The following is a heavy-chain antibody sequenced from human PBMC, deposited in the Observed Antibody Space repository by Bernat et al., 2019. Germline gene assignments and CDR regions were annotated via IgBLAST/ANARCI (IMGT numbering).Heavy chain of an antibody. Sequence: EVQLLESGGGLVQPGGSLKLSCAASGFTFSGSAMHWVRQASGKGLEWVGRIRSKANSYATAYAASVKGRFTISRDDSKNTAYLQMNSLKTEDTAVYYCTSLLTIFGVVIDYWGQGTLVTVSS. J-gene: IGHJ4*02. D-gene: IGHD3-3*01. CDR1: GFTFSGSA. CDR2: IRSKANSYAT. CDR3: TSLLTIFGVVIDY. V-gene: IGHV3-73*01.